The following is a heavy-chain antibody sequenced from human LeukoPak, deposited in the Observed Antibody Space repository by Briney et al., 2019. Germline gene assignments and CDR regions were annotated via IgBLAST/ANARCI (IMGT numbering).Heavy chain of an antibody. D-gene: IGHD1-26*01. CDR2: VFPGDSDT. J-gene: IGHJ3*02. Sequence: GESLKISCRGSEYTFTSSWIGWVRQMPGKGLEWMGSVFPGDSDTRYLPSFEGQVTILADKAINTAYLEWSSLKASDTAMYYCARHRGAKDGSDIWGQGTMVTVAS. CDR1: EYTFTSSW. CDR3: ARHRGAKDGSDI. V-gene: IGHV5-51*01.